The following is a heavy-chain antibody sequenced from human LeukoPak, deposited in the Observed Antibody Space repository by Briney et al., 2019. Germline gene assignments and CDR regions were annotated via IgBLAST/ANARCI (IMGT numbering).Heavy chain of an antibody. D-gene: IGHD6-13*01. CDR3: ARDLTQLALFDY. J-gene: IGHJ4*02. V-gene: IGHV3-33*01. CDR1: GFTFSNYG. CDR2: IWYDGSNK. Sequence: RGSLRLSCAASGFTFSNYGMHWVRQAPGKGLEWVAVIWYDGSNKYYADSVKGRFTLSRDNSKNTLFLQMNSLRPEDTAVYFCARDLTQLALFDYWGQGTLVTVSS.